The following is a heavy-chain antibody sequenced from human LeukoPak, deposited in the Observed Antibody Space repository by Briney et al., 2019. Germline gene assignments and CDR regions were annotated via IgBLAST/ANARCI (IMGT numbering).Heavy chain of an antibody. CDR1: GFTLSSYS. J-gene: IGHJ3*02. Sequence: GGSLRLSCAASGFTLSSYSMNWVRQAPGKGLEWVSYISSSSGTIYYADSVKGRFTISRDNAKNSLYLQMNSLRAEDTAVYYCARLAGIWFGEPDLDAFDTWGQGTMVTVSS. CDR3: ARLAGIWFGEPDLDAFDT. V-gene: IGHV3-48*01. CDR2: ISSSSGTI. D-gene: IGHD3-10*01.